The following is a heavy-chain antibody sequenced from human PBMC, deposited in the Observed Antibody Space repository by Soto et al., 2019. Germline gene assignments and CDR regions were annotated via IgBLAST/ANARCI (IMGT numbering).Heavy chain of an antibody. CDR1: GFTFDDYA. J-gene: IGHJ6*02. CDR2: ISWNSGNI. CDR3: AKDISGRGSYYYYYGMGV. D-gene: IGHD3-16*01. Sequence: SLRLSCAASGFTFDDYAMHWVRQAPGKGLEWFSGISWNSGNIVYAESVKARFTMSRDNAKNFLYLQMNSLRTEDTALYFCAKDISGRGSYYYYYGMGVWGQGTTVTVSS. V-gene: IGHV3-9*01.